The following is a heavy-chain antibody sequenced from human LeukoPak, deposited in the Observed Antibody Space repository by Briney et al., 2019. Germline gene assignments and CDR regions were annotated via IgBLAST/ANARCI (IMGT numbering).Heavy chain of an antibody. D-gene: IGHD3-22*01. V-gene: IGHV3-74*01. CDR1: GFTLSTYW. J-gene: IGHJ3*02. Sequence: GGSLRLSCAASGFTLSTYWMHWVRQVPGKGLVWVSRINSDESSTSYADSVTGRFTISRDNARNTLYLQMNSLRAEDTAVYYCAKLHHYYDSSGYYSAYAFDIWGQGTMVTVSS. CDR3: AKLHHYYDSSGYYSAYAFDI. CDR2: INSDESST.